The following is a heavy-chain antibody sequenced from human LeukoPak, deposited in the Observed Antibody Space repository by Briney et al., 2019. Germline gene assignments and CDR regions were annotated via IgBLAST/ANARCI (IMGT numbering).Heavy chain of an antibody. Sequence: SETLSLTCTVSGGSISSYYWSWIRQPPGKGLEWIGYIYYSGSTNYNPSLKSRVTTSVDTSKNQFSLKLSSVTAADTAVYYCARGDILTGSYYFGYWGQGTLVTVSS. CDR3: ARGDILTGSYYFGY. J-gene: IGHJ4*02. CDR2: IYYSGST. CDR1: GGSISSYY. D-gene: IGHD3-9*01. V-gene: IGHV4-59*01.